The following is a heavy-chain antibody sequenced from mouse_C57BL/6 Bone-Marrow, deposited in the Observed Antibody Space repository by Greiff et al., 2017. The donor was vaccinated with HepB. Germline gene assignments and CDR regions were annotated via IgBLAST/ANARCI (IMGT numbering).Heavy chain of an antibody. CDR3: AREITRYFDV. Sequence: QVQLQQSAAELARPGASVKLSCKASGYTFTSYGISWVKQRTGQGLEWIGEIYPRSGNTYYNEKFKGKATLTADKSSSTAYMELRSLTSEDSAVYFCAREITRYFDVWGTGTTVTVSS. V-gene: IGHV1-81*01. D-gene: IGHD2-4*01. CDR2: IYPRSGNT. J-gene: IGHJ1*03. CDR1: GYTFTSYG.